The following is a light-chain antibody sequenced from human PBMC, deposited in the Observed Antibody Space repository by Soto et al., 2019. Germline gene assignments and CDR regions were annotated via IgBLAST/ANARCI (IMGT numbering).Light chain of an antibody. CDR3: ISHSTTIAYVV. CDR1: SSDIGGYNY. J-gene: IGLJ2*01. Sequence: QSALTQPASVSGSPGQSITISCTGTSSDIGGYNYVSWYQHHPGKAPKLMIYEVANRPSGVSNRFSGSKSGNTASLTISGLQAEDEADDYCISHSTTIAYVVLGGGTKLTVL. CDR2: EVA. V-gene: IGLV2-14*01.